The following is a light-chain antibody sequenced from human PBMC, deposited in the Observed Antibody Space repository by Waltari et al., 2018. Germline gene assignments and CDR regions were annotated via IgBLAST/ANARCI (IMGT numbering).Light chain of an antibody. CDR3: QQYNNWPPNYT. J-gene: IGKJ2*01. V-gene: IGKV3-15*01. CDR1: QSVSSN. Sequence: ETVMTQSPATLSVSPGERATLSCRASQSVSSNLAWYQQKPGQAPRLLIYGASTRATGIPARFSGSGSGTEVTLTISSLQSEDFAVYYCQQYNNWPPNYTFGQGTKLEI. CDR2: GAS.